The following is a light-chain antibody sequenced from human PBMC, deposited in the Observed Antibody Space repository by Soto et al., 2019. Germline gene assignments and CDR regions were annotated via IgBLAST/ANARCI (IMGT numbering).Light chain of an antibody. CDR2: GAS. V-gene: IGKV3-20*01. CDR3: QQYGSSPPFT. J-gene: IGKJ2*01. Sequence: EIVLTQSPGTLSLSPGERATLSCRASQSVSSRYLAWYQQKPGQAPRLLIYGASNRATGIPDRFSGSGSGTYLTLTISRLEPEDFAVYFCQQYGSSPPFTFGQGTKVEIK. CDR1: QSVSSRY.